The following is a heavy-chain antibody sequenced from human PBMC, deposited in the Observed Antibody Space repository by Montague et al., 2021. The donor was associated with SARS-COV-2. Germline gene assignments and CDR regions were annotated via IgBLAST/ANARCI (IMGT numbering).Heavy chain of an antibody. D-gene: IGHD2-21*02. Sequence: SETLSLTCTVSGGSISTYYWGWIRQPPGKGLEWIGDVYDSGTTKYSPSLKSRLTISADTSKNQFSLKLSSVTAADTAIYYCVRYHRDCRGGDCYAVDCWGQGTLVSVSS. J-gene: IGHJ4*02. V-gene: IGHV4-59*08. CDR2: VYDSGTT. CDR3: VRYHRDCRGGDCYAVDC. CDR1: GGSISTYY.